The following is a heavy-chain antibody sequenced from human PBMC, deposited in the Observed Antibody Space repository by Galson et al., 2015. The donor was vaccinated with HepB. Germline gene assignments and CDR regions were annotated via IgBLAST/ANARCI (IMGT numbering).Heavy chain of an antibody. Sequence: SLRLSCAASGFTVSSNYMSWVRQAPGKGLEWVSVIYSGGSTYYADSVKGRFTISRHNSKNTLYLQMNSLRVEDTAVYYCAGTGYSGYDFDAFDIWGQGTMVTVSS. V-gene: IGHV3-53*04. CDR1: GFTVSSNY. D-gene: IGHD5-12*01. CDR3: AGTGYSGYDFDAFDI. CDR2: IYSGGST. J-gene: IGHJ3*02.